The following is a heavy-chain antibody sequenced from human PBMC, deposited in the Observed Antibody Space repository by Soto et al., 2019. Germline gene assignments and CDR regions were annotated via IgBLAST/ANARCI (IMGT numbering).Heavy chain of an antibody. D-gene: IGHD1-1*01. Sequence: SETLSLTCAVCGGSFSGYYWSWIRQPPGKGLEWIGEINHSGSTNYNPSLKSRVTISVDTSKNQFSLKLNSVTAADTAVYYCASGLEVRHFDYWAQGTLVTVSS. CDR1: GGSFSGYY. CDR2: INHSGST. CDR3: ASGLEVRHFDY. V-gene: IGHV4-34*01. J-gene: IGHJ4*02.